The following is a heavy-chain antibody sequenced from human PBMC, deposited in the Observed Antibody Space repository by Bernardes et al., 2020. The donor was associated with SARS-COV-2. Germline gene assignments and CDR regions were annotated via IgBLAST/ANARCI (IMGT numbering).Heavy chain of an antibody. CDR3: VKRRAIFELWAGNFDS. D-gene: IGHD3-10*02. J-gene: IGHJ4*02. V-gene: IGHV3-30*18. Sequence: GSLRLSCVASGFSFNNYGMHWVRQAPGKGLEWVAFISYEGSKKYYLDSLKGRFTISRDFSKNTLYLQMNSLTDDDTAVYYCVKRRAIFELWAGNFDSWGQGTLVIVSS. CDR2: ISYEGSKK. CDR1: GFSFNNYG.